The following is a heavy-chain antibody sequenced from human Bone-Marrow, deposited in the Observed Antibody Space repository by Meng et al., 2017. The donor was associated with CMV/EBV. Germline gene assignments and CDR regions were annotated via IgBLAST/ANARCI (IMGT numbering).Heavy chain of an antibody. V-gene: IGHV4-59*01. CDR1: GGSISSYY. CDR3: ASVATRWDWYFDL. Sequence: GSLRLSCTVSGGSISSYYWSWIRQPPGKGLEWIGYIYYSGSTNYNPSLKSRVTISVDTSKNQFSLKLSSVTAADTAVYYCASVATRWDWYFDLWGRGTLVTVSS. D-gene: IGHD5-12*01. CDR2: IYYSGST. J-gene: IGHJ2*01.